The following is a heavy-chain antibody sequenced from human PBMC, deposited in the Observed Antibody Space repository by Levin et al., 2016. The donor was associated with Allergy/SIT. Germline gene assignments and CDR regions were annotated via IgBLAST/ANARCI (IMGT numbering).Heavy chain of an antibody. CDR3: ARILGATVLVYYFDY. V-gene: IGHV1-18*04. CDR1: GYTFTGYY. CDR2: ISAYNGNT. D-gene: IGHD1-26*01. J-gene: IGHJ4*02. Sequence: ASVKVSCKASGYTFTGYYMHWVRQAPGQGLEWMGWISAYNGNTNYAQKLQGRVTMTTDTSTSTAYMELSRLRSDDTAVYYCARILGATVLVYYFDYWGQGTLVTVSS.